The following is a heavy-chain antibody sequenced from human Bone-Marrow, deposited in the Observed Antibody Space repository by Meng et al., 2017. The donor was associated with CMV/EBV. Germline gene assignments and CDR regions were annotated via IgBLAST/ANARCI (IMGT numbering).Heavy chain of an antibody. J-gene: IGHJ4*02. V-gene: IGHV3-30*02. CDR3: AKDLGVTPLSGGLQFDD. CDR1: GFTFSSYG. Sequence: GGSLRLSCAASGFTFSSYGMHWVRQAPGKGLEWVAFIRYDGSNKYYADSVKGRFTISRDNSKNTLYLQMNSLRAEDTAVYYCAKDLGVTPLSGGLQFDDWGQGKLVNVAS. D-gene: IGHD5-24*01. CDR2: IRYDGSNK.